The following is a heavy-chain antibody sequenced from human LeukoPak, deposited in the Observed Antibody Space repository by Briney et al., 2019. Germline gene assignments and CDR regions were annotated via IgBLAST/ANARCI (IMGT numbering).Heavy chain of an antibody. CDR3: ARDSFSLGGVMVAAIDY. CDR1: GYSISSGYY. D-gene: IGHD2-15*01. J-gene: IGHJ4*02. Sequence: SETLSLTCTVSGYSISSGYYWGWIRQPPGKGLEWIGSIYYSGSTYYNPSLKSRVTISVDTSKNQFSLKLSSVTAADTAVYYCARDSFSLGGVMVAAIDYWGQGTLVTVSS. V-gene: IGHV4-38-2*02. CDR2: IYYSGST.